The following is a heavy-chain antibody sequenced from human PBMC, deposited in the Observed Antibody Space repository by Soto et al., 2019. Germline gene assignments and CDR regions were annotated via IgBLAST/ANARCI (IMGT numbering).Heavy chain of an antibody. D-gene: IGHD2-21*02. CDR2: IYYSGST. J-gene: IGHJ4*02. Sequence: PSETLSLTCTVSGGSVRSGSYYWSWIRQPPGKGLEWIGYIYYSGSTNYNPSLKSRVTISVDTSKNQFSLKLSSVTAADTAVYYCARGSGDLHYWGQGTLVTVSS. V-gene: IGHV4-61*01. CDR3: ARGSGDLHY. CDR1: GGSVRSGSYY.